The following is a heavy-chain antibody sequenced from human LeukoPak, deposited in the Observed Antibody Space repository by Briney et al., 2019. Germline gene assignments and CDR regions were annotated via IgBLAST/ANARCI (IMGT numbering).Heavy chain of an antibody. V-gene: IGHV1-2*02. J-gene: IGHJ6*02. Sequence: ASVKVSCKASGYTFTGYYMHWVRQAPGQGLEWMGWINPNSGGTNYAQKFQGRVTMTRDTSISTAYMELSRLRSDDTAVYYCAREAISAPYYYYGMDVWGQGTTVTVSS. CDR2: INPNSGGT. D-gene: IGHD2-21*01. CDR3: AREAISAPYYYYGMDV. CDR1: GYTFTGYY.